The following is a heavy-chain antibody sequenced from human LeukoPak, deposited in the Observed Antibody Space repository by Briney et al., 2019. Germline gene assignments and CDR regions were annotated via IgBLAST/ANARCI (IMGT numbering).Heavy chain of an antibody. D-gene: IGHD2-8*01. Sequence: SETLSLTCAVYGGSFSGYYWSWIRQPPGKGLEWIGEINHSGSTNYNPSLKSRVTISVDTSKNQFSLKLSSVTAADTAVYYRARSRREEIVLMVYTAGGWFDPWGQGTLVTVSS. J-gene: IGHJ5*02. V-gene: IGHV4-34*01. CDR3: ARSRREEIVLMVYTAGGWFDP. CDR2: INHSGST. CDR1: GGSFSGYY.